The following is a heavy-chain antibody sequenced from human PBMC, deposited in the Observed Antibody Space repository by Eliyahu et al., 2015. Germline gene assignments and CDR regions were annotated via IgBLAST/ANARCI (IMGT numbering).Heavy chain of an antibody. CDR1: GFTVSKNY. Sequence: EVQLLESGGDLIQPGGSLRLSCAASGFTVSKNYIXWSRLAPGKGLEWVSVIYPNGNAYYTDSVKGRFTLTRDISKNVVHLQINSLRADDTAIYYCVTSDTTYNYVPFDHWGQGTLVTVSS. V-gene: IGHV3-53*01. CDR3: VTSDTTYNYVPFDH. CDR2: IYPNGNA. D-gene: IGHD5-24*01. J-gene: IGHJ4*02.